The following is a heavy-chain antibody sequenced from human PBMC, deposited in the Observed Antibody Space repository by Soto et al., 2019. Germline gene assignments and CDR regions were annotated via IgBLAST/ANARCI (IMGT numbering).Heavy chain of an antibody. CDR3: ARGRYDFWSGATTAGFDY. CDR2: INHSGST. CDR1: GGSFCGYY. V-gene: IGHV4-34*01. D-gene: IGHD3-3*01. J-gene: IGHJ4*02. Sequence: PSESLSLTCAVYGGSFCGYYWSWIRQPPGKGLEWIGEINHSGSTNYNPSLKSRVTISVDTSKSQFSLKLSSVTAADTAVYYCARGRYDFWSGATTAGFDYWGQGTLVTVSS.